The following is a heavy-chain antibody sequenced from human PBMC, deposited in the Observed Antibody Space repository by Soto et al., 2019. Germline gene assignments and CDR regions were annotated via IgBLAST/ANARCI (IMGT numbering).Heavy chain of an antibody. CDR3: AKSAPMDAGDKYDYDF. V-gene: IGHV1-69*13. CDR2: IIPFFGTA. D-gene: IGHD4-17*01. Sequence: SVKVSCKASGGTFSTFGISWVRQGPGQGREWMGGIIPFFGTARYSQKFEDRITITADESTNIVYMDLRSLTSEDTAIYYCAKSAPMDAGDKYDYDFWGQGALVTVS. J-gene: IGHJ4*02. CDR1: GGTFSTFG.